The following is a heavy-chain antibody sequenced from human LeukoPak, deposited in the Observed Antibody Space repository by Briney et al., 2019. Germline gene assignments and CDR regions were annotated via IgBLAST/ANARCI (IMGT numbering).Heavy chain of an antibody. CDR1: GFSFTSHW. CDR2: IKEDGSEK. Sequence: GGSLRLSCAGSGFSFTSHWMSWVRQAPAKGLEWVANIKEDGSEKYYEDSVKGRFTISRDNAKNSLSLQMNSLRAEDTAVYYCARGVGWFDPWGQGTLVTVSS. J-gene: IGHJ5*02. V-gene: IGHV3-7*01. D-gene: IGHD3-3*01. CDR3: ARGVGWFDP.